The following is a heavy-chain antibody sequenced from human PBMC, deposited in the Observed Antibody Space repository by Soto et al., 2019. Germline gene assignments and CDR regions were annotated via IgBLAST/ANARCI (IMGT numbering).Heavy chain of an antibody. J-gene: IGHJ6*03. Sequence: QDQLVQSGAEVKKPGASVTVSCKASGYRFTNSGITWVRQAPGQGLEWLGWISAFNGNTHYAQKVQGRVTMTTAASTSTAYMERRGLRSDGTAVYYCARDRGVAPPVAGNTHYYYYMDAWGKGTTVTVSS. CDR2: ISAFNGNT. V-gene: IGHV1-18*01. CDR1: GYRFTNSG. D-gene: IGHD6-19*01. CDR3: ARDRGVAPPVAGNTHYYYYMDA.